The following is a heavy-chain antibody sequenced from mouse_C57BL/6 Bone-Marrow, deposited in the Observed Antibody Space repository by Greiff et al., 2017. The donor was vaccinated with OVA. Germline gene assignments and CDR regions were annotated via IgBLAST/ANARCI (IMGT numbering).Heavy chain of an antibody. CDR3: ARHNYDYDGWYFDV. Sequence: EVQRVESGGGLVQPGESLKLSCESNEYEFPSHDMSWVRKTPEKRLELVAAINSDGGSTYYPDTMERRFIISRDNTKKTLYLQMSRLRSEDTALYYCARHNYDYDGWYFDVWGTGTTVTVSS. J-gene: IGHJ1*03. CDR2: INSDGGST. D-gene: IGHD2-4*01. CDR1: EYEFPSHD. V-gene: IGHV5-2*01.